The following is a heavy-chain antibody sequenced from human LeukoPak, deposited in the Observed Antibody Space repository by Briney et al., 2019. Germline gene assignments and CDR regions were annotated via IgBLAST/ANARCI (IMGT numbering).Heavy chain of an antibody. CDR2: TYIDGNT. CDR3: ATDFWSGHDW. CDR1: GASINNYY. J-gene: IGHJ4*02. V-gene: IGHV4-4*07. Sequence: SETLSLTCSVSGASINNYYWSWIRQPAGKGLEWIGRTYIDGNTNYTPSLESRVTISLDKSRNEVSLKPTSVTAADTAVYYCATDFWSGHDWWGQGILVTVSS. D-gene: IGHD3-3*01.